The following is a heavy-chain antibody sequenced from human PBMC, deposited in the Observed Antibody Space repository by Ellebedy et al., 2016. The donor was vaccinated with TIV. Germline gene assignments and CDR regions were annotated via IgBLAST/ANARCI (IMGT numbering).Heavy chain of an antibody. CDR1: GYSFTNYW. CDR3: ARLVGPTRAFDI. Sequence: ASVKVSCKGSGYSFTNYWIAWVRQMPGKGLQWMGMIYPDDSDTTNSPSFQGRVAISVDKSMSTAYLHWGSLRASDTAIYYCARLVGPTRAFDIWGQGTMVTVSS. CDR2: IYPDDSDT. J-gene: IGHJ3*02. D-gene: IGHD1-26*01. V-gene: IGHV5-51*01.